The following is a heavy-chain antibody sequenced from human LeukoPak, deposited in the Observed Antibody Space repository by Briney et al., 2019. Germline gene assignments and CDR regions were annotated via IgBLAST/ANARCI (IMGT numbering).Heavy chain of an antibody. Sequence: GGSLRLSCAASGFTFSSYAMNWVRQAPGKGLEWVSYIRSSSTTIYYADSVKGRFTISRDNAKNSLYLQMNSLRAEDTAVYYCARAKRNGFDIWGQGTMVTVSS. CDR1: GFTFSSYA. V-gene: IGHV3-48*01. CDR2: IRSSSTTI. CDR3: ARAKRNGFDI. J-gene: IGHJ3*02.